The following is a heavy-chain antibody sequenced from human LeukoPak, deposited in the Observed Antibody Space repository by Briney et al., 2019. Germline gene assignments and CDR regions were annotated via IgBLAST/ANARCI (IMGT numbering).Heavy chain of an antibody. J-gene: IGHJ5*02. CDR1: GGSFSGYS. V-gene: IGHV4-34*01. CDR3: AKGRTGPGGNWFDP. Sequence: SETLSLTCAVYGGSFSGYSWNWIRQPPGKGLEWIGEIDHGGSANYNPSLKSRVTISVDTSKNQFSLRLSSLTAADTAVYYCAKGRTGPGGNWFDPWGQGTLVTVSS. CDR2: IDHGGSA. D-gene: IGHD3/OR15-3a*01.